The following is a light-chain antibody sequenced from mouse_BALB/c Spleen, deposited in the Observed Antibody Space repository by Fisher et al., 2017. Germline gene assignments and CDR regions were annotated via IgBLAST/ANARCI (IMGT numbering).Light chain of an antibody. CDR1: SSVSY. J-gene: IGKJ5*01. V-gene: IGKV4-59*01. CDR2: DTS. Sequence: IVITQSPAIMSASPGEKVTMICSASSSVSYMHWYQQKSGTSPKRWIYDTSKLASGVPARFSGSGSGTSYSLTISRMEAEDAATYYCQQRSSYPLTFGAGTKLELK. CDR3: QQRSSYPLT.